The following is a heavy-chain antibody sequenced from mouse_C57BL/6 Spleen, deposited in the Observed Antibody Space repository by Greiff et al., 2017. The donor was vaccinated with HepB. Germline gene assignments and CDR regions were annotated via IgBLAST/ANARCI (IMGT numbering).Heavy chain of an antibody. CDR1: GYTFTSYW. CDR2: IDPSDSYT. V-gene: IGHV1-50*01. Sequence: QVQLQQPGAELVKPGASVKLSCKASGYTFTSYWMQWVKQRPGQGLEWIGEIDPSDSYTNYNQKFKGKATLTVDTSSSTAYMQLSSLTSEDSAVYYCARRGDYDGWYFDVWGTGTTVTVSS. J-gene: IGHJ1*03. D-gene: IGHD2-4*01. CDR3: ARRGDYDGWYFDV.